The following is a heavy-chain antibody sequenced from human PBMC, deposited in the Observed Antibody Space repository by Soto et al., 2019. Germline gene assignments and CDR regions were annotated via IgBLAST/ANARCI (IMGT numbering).Heavy chain of an antibody. CDR1: GFTFISHA. Sequence: GGSLRLSCAASGFTFISHAINLCRHSPFKGLEWVSAISGGGGLTYYADSVKGRFTISRDSSENTLYLQMNSLRAEDTAVYFCAKAMCSSTSCLGGMDVWGQGTTVTVSS. CDR2: ISGGGGLT. V-gene: IGHV3-23*01. CDR3: AKAMCSSTSCLGGMDV. J-gene: IGHJ6*02. D-gene: IGHD2-2*01.